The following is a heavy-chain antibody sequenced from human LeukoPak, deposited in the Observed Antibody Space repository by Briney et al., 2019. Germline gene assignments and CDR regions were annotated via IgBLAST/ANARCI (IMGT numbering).Heavy chain of an antibody. Sequence: SGTLSLTCAVSGGSISSSNWWSWVRQPPGKGLEWIGEIYHSGSTNYNPSLKSRVTISVDQSKNQFSLKLSSVTAAHTAVYYCAREWYYCSSTSCSFYYGMDVWGKGTTVTVSS. V-gene: IGHV4-4*02. D-gene: IGHD2-2*01. CDR1: GGSISSSNW. CDR3: AREWYYCSSTSCSFYYGMDV. J-gene: IGHJ6*04. CDR2: IYHSGST.